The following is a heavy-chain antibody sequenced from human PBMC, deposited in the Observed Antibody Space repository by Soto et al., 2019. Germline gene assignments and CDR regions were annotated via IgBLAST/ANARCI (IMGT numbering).Heavy chain of an antibody. D-gene: IGHD2-15*01. CDR2: ISSSGSTI. CDR3: ASSSVKYSSGGRCHYYYYGIDV. Sequence: GGSLRLSCAASGFTFSSYEMNWVRQAPGKGLEWVSYISSSGSTIYYADSVKGRFTISRDNAKNSLYLQMNSLRAEDTAVYYCASSSVKYSSGGRCHYYYYGIDVWGQGTTVTVSS. J-gene: IGHJ6*02. V-gene: IGHV3-48*03. CDR1: GFTFSSYE.